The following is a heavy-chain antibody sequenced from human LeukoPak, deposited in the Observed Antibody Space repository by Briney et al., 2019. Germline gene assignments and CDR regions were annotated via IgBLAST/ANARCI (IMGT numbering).Heavy chain of an antibody. CDR3: ARVSVGYYYDSSGYLDY. CDR1: GGSFSSGSYY. D-gene: IGHD3-22*01. V-gene: IGHV4-61*01. CDR2: IYYSGST. J-gene: IGHJ4*02. Sequence: PSETLSLTCTVSGGSFSSGSYYWSWIRQPPGKGLEWIGYIYYSGSTNYNPSLKSRVTISVDTSKNQFSLKLSSVTAADTAVYYCARVSVGYYYDSSGYLDYWGQGTLVTVSS.